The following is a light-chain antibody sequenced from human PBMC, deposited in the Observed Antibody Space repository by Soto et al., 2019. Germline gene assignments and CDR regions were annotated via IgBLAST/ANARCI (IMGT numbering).Light chain of an antibody. V-gene: IGKV1-5*01. CDR1: QSSSSW. Sequence: DIQMTQSPSTLSASVGDRVTITCRASQSSSSWLAWYQQKPGKAPKLLIYDASSLESGDPSRFSGSGSGTEFTLPISSLQPDDFATDYCQQSNSYAITFGQGTRLEIK. CDR2: DAS. CDR3: QQSNSYAIT. J-gene: IGKJ5*01.